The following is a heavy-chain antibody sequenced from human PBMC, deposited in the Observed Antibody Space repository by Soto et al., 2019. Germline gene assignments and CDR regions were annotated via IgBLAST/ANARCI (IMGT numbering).Heavy chain of an antibody. J-gene: IGHJ6*02. CDR3: AKGGCSGGSCYYYCMDV. Sequence: GGSLRLSCAASGSTFSSYGMHWVRQAPGKGLEWVAVISYDGSNKYYADSVKGRFTISRDNSKNTLYLQMNSLRAEDTAVYYCAKGGCSGGSCYYYCMDVWGQGTMVTVSS. V-gene: IGHV3-30*18. CDR2: ISYDGSNK. D-gene: IGHD2-15*01. CDR1: GSTFSSYG.